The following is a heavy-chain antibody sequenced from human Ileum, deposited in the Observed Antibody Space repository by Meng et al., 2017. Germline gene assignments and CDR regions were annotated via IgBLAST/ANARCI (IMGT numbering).Heavy chain of an antibody. CDR2: IKKNTEDEAT. D-gene: IGHD6-19*01. J-gene: IGHJ4*02. CDR3: AVARWGSSGCLDH. CDR1: GFTFRDAW. V-gene: IGHV3-15*01. Sequence: DVHLVEAGGCLVKPGWSLRLSCAGSGFTFRDAWMTWVRQAPGKGLEWVGRIKKNTEDEATDYAAPVKGRFTVSRDDSQNTVYLQMTSLKAEDTAVYFCAVARWGSSGCLDHWGQGTLVTVSS.